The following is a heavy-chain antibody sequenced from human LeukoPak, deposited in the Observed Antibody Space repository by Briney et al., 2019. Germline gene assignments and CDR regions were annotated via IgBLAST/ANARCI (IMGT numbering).Heavy chain of an antibody. CDR3: AKAGKIQLWLYYFDY. CDR2: ISASGGST. V-gene: IGHV3-23*01. J-gene: IGHJ4*02. Sequence: GGSLRLSCAASGFTFSSYAMSWVRQAPGKGLEWVSAISASGGSTYYADSVKGRFTISRDNSKNTLYLQMNSLRAEDTAVYYCAKAGKIQLWLYYFDYWGQGTLVTVSS. D-gene: IGHD5-18*01. CDR1: GFTFSSYA.